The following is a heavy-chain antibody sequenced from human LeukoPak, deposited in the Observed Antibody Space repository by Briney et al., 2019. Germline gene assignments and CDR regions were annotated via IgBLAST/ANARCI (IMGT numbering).Heavy chain of an antibody. CDR2: IKSNPDGGTA. CDR1: GFIFRNAW. CDR3: TTLSYDVHY. Sequence: GGSLRLSCGASGFIFRNAWMTWVRQAPGKGLEWVGRIKSNPDGGTADYGAAVKGRFTISRDDSRNMLYLQLRNLGAEDTAVYYCTTLSYDVHYWGRGTLVTASS. V-gene: IGHV3-15*01. J-gene: IGHJ4*02. D-gene: IGHD3-3*01.